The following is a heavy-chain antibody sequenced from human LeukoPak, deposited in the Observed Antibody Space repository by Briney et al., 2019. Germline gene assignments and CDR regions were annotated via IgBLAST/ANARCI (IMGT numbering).Heavy chain of an antibody. CDR2: ISSSSSYI. CDR1: GFTFSRYG. Sequence: KTGGSLRLSCAASGFTFSRYGLHWVRQAPGKGLEWVSSISSSSSYIYYADSVKGRFTISRDNAKKSVYLQMNSLRAEDTAVYYCATTGLLGDIPWGQGTLVTVSS. J-gene: IGHJ5*02. CDR3: ATTGLLGDIP. D-gene: IGHD2-21*01. V-gene: IGHV3-21*04.